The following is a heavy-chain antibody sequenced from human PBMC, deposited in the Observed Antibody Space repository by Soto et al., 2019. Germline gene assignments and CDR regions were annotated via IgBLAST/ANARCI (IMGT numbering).Heavy chain of an antibody. J-gene: IGHJ4*02. CDR2: MDQDGSEG. V-gene: IGHV3-7*01. CDR1: GFTFTTYW. CDR3: VCGGNFFVY. D-gene: IGHD3-16*01. Sequence: ESGGGLVQPGGSLRLSCAASGFTFTTYWMTWVRQPPGKGLEWVANMDQDGSEGYYVDSVRGRFTISRDNAKNSLYLQMNSLRAEDTAVYYCVCGGNFFVYWGQGTLVTVSP.